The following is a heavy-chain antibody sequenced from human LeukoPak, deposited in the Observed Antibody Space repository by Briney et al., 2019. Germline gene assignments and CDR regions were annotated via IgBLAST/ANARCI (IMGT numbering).Heavy chain of an antibody. Sequence: GGSLRLSCAASGFTFSDYYMSWIRQAPGKGLEWVSYISGSSSSTKYADSVKGRFTISRDNAKNSLYLQMNSLRAEDTAVYYCARDSAHIVVVPVVIPPGLDNWFDPWGQGTLVTVSS. CDR3: ARDSAHIVVVPVVIPPGLDNWFDP. CDR2: ISGSSSST. D-gene: IGHD2-2*01. V-gene: IGHV3-11*05. J-gene: IGHJ5*02. CDR1: GFTFSDYY.